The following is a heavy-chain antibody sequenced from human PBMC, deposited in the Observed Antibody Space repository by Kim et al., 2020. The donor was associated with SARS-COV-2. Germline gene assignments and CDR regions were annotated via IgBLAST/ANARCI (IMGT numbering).Heavy chain of an antibody. Sequence: SETLSLTCAVYGGSFSGYYWSWIRQPPGKGLEWIGEINHSGSTNYNPSLKSRVTISVDTSKNQFSLKLSSVTAADTAVYYCARAVGLLNYYYGMDVWGQGTTVTVSS. J-gene: IGHJ6*02. D-gene: IGHD2-15*01. CDR3: ARAVGLLNYYYGMDV. CDR1: GGSFSGYY. CDR2: INHSGST. V-gene: IGHV4-34*01.